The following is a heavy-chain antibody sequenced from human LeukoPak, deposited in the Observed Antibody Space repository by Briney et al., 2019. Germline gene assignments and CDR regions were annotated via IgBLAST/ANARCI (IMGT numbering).Heavy chain of an antibody. V-gene: IGHV1-46*01. CDR1: GYSFSSYY. CDR2: INPSERNT. Sequence: ASVKVSCKASGYSFSSYYMHWVRQAPGQGLEWMGTINPSERNTKYAQKFQGRVTMTRNTSISTAYMELSSLRSEDTAVYYCARGPKSGYSSGWYFPYYYYYGMDVWGQGTTVTVSS. J-gene: IGHJ6*02. D-gene: IGHD6-19*01. CDR3: ARGPKSGYSSGWYFPYYYYYGMDV.